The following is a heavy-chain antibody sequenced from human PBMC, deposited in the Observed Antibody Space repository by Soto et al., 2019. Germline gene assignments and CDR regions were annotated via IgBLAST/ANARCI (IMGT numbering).Heavy chain of an antibody. J-gene: IGHJ4*02. CDR1: CGSISSGGYS. V-gene: IGHV4-30-2*01. CDR3: ARGMTTVTTLDY. D-gene: IGHD4-4*01. CDR2: IYHSGST. Sequence: QLQLQESGSGLVKPSQTLSLTCAVSCGSISSGGYSWSWLRQPPGQGLELIGYIYHSGSTYYNPSLKSRVTISVDRSTNQFSLKLSSVTAADTAVYYCARGMTTVTTLDYWGQGTLVTVSS.